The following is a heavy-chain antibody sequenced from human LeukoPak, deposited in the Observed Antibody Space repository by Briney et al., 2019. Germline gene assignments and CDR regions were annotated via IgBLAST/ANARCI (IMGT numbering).Heavy chain of an antibody. V-gene: IGHV3-30*18. Sequence: PGGSLRLSCAASGFTFSSYGMHWVRQAPGKGLEWVAVISYDGSNKYYADSVKGRFTISRDNSKNTLYLQVNSLRAEDTAVYYCAKVGATEYYFDYWGQGTLVTVSS. CDR2: ISYDGSNK. D-gene: IGHD1-26*01. CDR3: AKVGATEYYFDY. J-gene: IGHJ4*02. CDR1: GFTFSSYG.